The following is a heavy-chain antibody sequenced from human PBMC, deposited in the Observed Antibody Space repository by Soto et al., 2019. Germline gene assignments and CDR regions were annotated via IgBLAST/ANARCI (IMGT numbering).Heavy chain of an antibody. D-gene: IGHD3-22*01. CDR1: GGSISSSY. J-gene: IGHJ4*02. CDR2: ISYSGST. CDR3: AREDYFDSGGLPI. V-gene: IGHV4-59*01. Sequence: SETLSLTCIVSGGSISSSYWSWIRQPPGKGLEWIGYISYSGSTNYNPSLKSRVTISVDTANNHFYLSLSYVTAADTAMYYCAREDYFDSGGLPIWGQGTLVTVSS.